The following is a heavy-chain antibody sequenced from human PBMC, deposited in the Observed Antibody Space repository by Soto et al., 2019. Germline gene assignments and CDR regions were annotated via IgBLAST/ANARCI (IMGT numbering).Heavy chain of an antibody. CDR2: IYSGGST. CDR3: ARDKGVVWSGSSGHGMDV. Sequence: PGGSLRLSCAASGFTVSSNYMSWVRQAPGKGLEWVSVIYSGGSTYYADSVKGRFTISRDNSKNTLYLQMNSLRAEDTAVYYCARDKGVVWSGSSGHGMDVWGQRSTVTVS. CDR1: GFTVSSNY. D-gene: IGHD3-3*01. J-gene: IGHJ6*02. V-gene: IGHV3-53*01.